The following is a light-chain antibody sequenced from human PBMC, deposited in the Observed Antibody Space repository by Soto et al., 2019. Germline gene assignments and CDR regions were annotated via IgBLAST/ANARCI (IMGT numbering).Light chain of an antibody. CDR1: QSISSY. CDR3: QQSYSTPRT. Sequence: IHLTHSPSTLSASLGDRVTITCRASQSISSYLNWYQQKPGKAPKLLIYAASSLQSGVPSRFSGSGSGTDFTLTISSLQPEDFATYYCQQSYSTPRTFGQGTKVDIK. V-gene: IGKV1-39*01. CDR2: AAS. J-gene: IGKJ1*01.